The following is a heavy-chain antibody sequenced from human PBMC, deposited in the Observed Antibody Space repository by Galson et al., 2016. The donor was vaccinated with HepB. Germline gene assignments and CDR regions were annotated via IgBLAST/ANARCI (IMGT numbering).Heavy chain of an antibody. CDR1: GDSFRKYA. D-gene: IGHD3-22*01. V-gene: IGHV1-18*01. Sequence: VSCKAPGDSFRKYAISWVRQAPGQGLEWMGRIRTYSEMTHYAQKFQGRVTLTTDTSTSTVHMELRSLRPDDTAIYYCARHGRHTTGYYYLDGFDIWGQGKMITVTS. CDR2: IRTYSEMT. CDR3: ARHGRHTTGYYYLDGFDI. J-gene: IGHJ3*02.